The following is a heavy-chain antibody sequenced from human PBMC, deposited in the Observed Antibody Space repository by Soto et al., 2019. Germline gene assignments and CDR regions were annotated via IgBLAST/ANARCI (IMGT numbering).Heavy chain of an antibody. V-gene: IGHV1-2*04. CDR1: GYIFTGYY. Sequence: QVQLVQSGAEVKKPGASVKVSCKASGYIFTGYYIHWVRQAPGQGLEWMGWINPNSGDTNYAQRFQGWVTMTRDTSISTAYMELSRLKSDDTAVSYCAREGAAALNWFDPWGQGTLVTVSS. D-gene: IGHD6-13*01. CDR2: INPNSGDT. J-gene: IGHJ5*02. CDR3: AREGAAALNWFDP.